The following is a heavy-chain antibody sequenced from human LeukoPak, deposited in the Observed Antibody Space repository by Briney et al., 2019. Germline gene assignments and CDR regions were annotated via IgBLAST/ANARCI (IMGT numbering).Heavy chain of an antibody. CDR1: GGSISSSSYY. D-gene: IGHD3-16*02. CDR3: ARVIAVAYFDY. Sequence: SETLSLTCTVSGGSISSSSYYWGWRRPPPGKGRGWIGTIYYSETTYYNPSLKSRVIISVNTSKKQFSLKLSSVTAAGTAVYYCARVIAVAYFDYRGQGTLVTVSS. CDR2: IYYSETT. V-gene: IGHV4-39*01. J-gene: IGHJ4*02.